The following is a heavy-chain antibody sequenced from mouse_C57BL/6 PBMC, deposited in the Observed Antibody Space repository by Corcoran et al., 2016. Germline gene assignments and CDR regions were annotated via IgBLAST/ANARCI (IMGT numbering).Heavy chain of an antibody. CDR1: GYAFSSYW. CDR2: IYPGDGDT. D-gene: IGHD6-1*01. CDR3: ARYPVSHYAMDY. V-gene: IGHV1-80*01. Sequence: QVQLQQSGAELVKPGASVKISCKASGYAFSSYWMNWVKQRPGKGLEWIGQIYPGDGDTNYNGKFKGKATLTADKSSSTAYMQLSSLTSEDSAVYFCARYPVSHYAMDYWGQGTSVTVSS. J-gene: IGHJ4*01.